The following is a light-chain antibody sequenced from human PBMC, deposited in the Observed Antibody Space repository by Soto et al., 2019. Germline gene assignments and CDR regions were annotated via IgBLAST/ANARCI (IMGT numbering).Light chain of an antibody. CDR2: GAS. CDR1: QSVSSN. J-gene: IGKJ5*01. V-gene: IGKV3-15*01. CDR3: HQYNNWPLIT. Sequence: VVRRHSRATMSFSPAEQATISCRASQSVSSNLAWYQQKPGQAPRLLIYGASTRATGIPARFSGSGSGTEFTLTISSLHSEDFAVYYCHQYNNWPLITFGQGTRLEIK.